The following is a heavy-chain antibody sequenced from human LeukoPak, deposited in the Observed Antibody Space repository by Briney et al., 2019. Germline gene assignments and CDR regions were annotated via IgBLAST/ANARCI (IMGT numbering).Heavy chain of an antibody. CDR3: AKDIVVVSARGDWFDP. V-gene: IGHV3-23*01. J-gene: IGHJ5*02. CDR1: GFTFSSYA. Sequence: GGSLRHSCAASGFTFSSYAMSWVRQAPGKGLEWVSVISGNGGSTNYADSVKGRFTISRDNSKNTLYLQMNSLRAEDTAVYYCAKDIVVVSARGDWFDPWGQGTLVTVSS. CDR2: ISGNGGST. D-gene: IGHD2-2*01.